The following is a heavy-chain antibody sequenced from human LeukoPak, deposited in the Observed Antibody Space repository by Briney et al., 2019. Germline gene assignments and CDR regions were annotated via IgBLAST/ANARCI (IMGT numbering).Heavy chain of an antibody. D-gene: IGHD6-13*01. CDR2: IYYSGST. CDR1: GGSISSYY. V-gene: IGHV4-59*01. Sequence: SETLSLTCTVSGGSISSYYWSWIRQPPGKGLEWIGYIYYSGSTNYNPSLKSRVTISVDTSKNQFSLKLSSVTAADTAVYYCARGYSSSWRRGGYYFDYWGQGTLVTVSS. J-gene: IGHJ4*02. CDR3: ARGYSSSWRRGGYYFDY.